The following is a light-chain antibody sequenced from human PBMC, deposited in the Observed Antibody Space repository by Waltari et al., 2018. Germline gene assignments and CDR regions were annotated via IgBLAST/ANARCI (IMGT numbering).Light chain of an antibody. CDR2: DAS. CDR1: QSVSTY. CDR3: QERSNWPGGS. Sequence: EIVLTQSPATLSLSPGASVTLSCRASQSVSTYLAWYQQKPGQAPRVLIYDASTRATGIPARFVGSGSETDFTLTISRLEPEDFAVYYCQERSNWPGGSFGGGTKVEIK. V-gene: IGKV3-11*01. J-gene: IGKJ4*01.